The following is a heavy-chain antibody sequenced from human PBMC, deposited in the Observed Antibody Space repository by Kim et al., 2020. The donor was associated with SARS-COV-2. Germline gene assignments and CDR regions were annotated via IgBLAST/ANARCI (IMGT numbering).Heavy chain of an antibody. D-gene: IGHD3-16*01. CDR1: GFTFSSYA. V-gene: IGHV3-30*04. CDR2: ISYDGSNK. Sequence: GGSLRLSCAASGFTFSSYAMHWVRQAPGKGLEWVAVISYDGSNKYYADSVKGRFTISRDNSKNTLYLQMNSLRAEDTAVYYCARESRRRPIEGGFDSWG. CDR3: ARESRRRPIEGGFDS. J-gene: IGHJ4*01.